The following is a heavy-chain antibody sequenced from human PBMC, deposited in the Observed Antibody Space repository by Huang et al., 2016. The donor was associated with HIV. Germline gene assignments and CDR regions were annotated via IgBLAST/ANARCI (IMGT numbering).Heavy chain of an antibody. CDR3: AKRGGAWGSPYAFDL. Sequence: QVQLVQSGAEVRKPGSSVKVSCRASGGSFNNFGINWVRQAPGQGLEWMGGIIPRIGKRNDAQRFQGRVTITADETTGVVYMERSSLRSDDTAVYFCAKRGGAWGSPYAFDLWGPGTMVTVSS. D-gene: IGHD3-16*01. V-gene: IGHV1-69*13. CDR2: IIPRIGKR. CDR1: GGSFNNFG. J-gene: IGHJ3*01.